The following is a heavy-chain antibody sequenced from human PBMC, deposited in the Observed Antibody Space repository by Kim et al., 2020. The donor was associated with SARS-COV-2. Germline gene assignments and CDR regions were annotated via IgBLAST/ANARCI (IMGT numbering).Heavy chain of an antibody. J-gene: IGHJ6*02. CDR3: AKDDFYGSGRPYYYYGMDV. CDR1: GFTFSSYV. V-gene: IGHV3-30*18. D-gene: IGHD3-10*01. Sequence: GSLRLSCAASGFTFSSYVMHWVRQAPGKGLEWVAVISYDGSNKYYADSVKGRFTISRDNSKNTLYLQMNSLRAEDTAVYYCAKDDFYGSGRPYYYYGMDVWGQGTTVTVSS. CDR2: ISYDGSNK.